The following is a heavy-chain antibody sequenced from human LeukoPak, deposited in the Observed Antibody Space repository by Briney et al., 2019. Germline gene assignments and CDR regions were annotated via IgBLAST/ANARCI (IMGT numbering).Heavy chain of an antibody. Sequence: ASVKVSCKASGYTFTSYDINWVRQAPGQGLEWMGWINPNSGGTNYAQKFQGRVTMTRDTSIGTAYMELSRLRSDDTALYYCARGTTLTTLPYYYYYMDVWGEGTTVTVSS. J-gene: IGHJ6*03. V-gene: IGHV1-2*02. CDR2: INPNSGGT. D-gene: IGHD4-17*01. CDR1: GYTFTSYD. CDR3: ARGTTLTTLPYYYYYMDV.